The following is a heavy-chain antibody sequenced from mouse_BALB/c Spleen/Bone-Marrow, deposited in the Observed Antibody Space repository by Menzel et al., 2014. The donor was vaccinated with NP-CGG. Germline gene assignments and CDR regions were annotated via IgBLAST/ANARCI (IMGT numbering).Heavy chain of an antibody. J-gene: IGHJ4*01. CDR3: ARYGNYCYAMDY. CDR1: GFNIKDTY. CDR2: IDPANGNT. Sequence: VTLKESGAELVKPGASVKLSCTASGFNIKDTYMHWVKQRPEQGMEWIGRIDPANGNTKYDPKFQGKATITADTSSNTAYLQLSNLTSEDTAVYYCARYGNYCYAMDYWGQGTSVTVSS. D-gene: IGHD2-1*01. V-gene: IGHV14-3*02.